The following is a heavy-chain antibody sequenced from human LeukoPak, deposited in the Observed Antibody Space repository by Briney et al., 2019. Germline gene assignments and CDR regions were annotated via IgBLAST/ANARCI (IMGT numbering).Heavy chain of an antibody. Sequence: SETLSLTCTVSGGSFSSYYWSWIRQPPGKGLEWIGYIYYSGSTNYNPSLKSRVTISLDTSKNQFSLKLSSVTAAATAVYYCARSELLWFGGVNSGFDYWGQGTLVTVSS. CDR2: IYYSGST. V-gene: IGHV4-59*01. D-gene: IGHD3-10*01. J-gene: IGHJ4*02. CDR1: GGSFSSYY. CDR3: ARSELLWFGGVNSGFDY.